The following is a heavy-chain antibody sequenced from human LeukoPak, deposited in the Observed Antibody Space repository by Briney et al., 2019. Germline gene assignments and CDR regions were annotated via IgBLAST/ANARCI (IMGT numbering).Heavy chain of an antibody. J-gene: IGHJ4*02. CDR2: IYDSGST. V-gene: IGHV4-39*01. Sequence: SETLSLTCTVSGGSIRSSYYYWGWIRQPPGKGLEWIGSIYDSGSTYYNPSLKSRVTISVDTSKNQFSLKLSSVTAADTAVYYCARLSYSSSVDYWGQGTLVTVSS. CDR1: GGSIRSSYYY. D-gene: IGHD6-6*01. CDR3: ARLSYSSSVDY.